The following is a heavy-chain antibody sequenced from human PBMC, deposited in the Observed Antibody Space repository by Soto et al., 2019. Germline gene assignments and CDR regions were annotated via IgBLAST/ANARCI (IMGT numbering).Heavy chain of an antibody. D-gene: IGHD5-12*01. Sequence: EASVKVSCKASGYTFTGYYMHWVRQAPGQGLEWMGWINPNSGGTNYAQKFQGWVTMTRDTSISTAYMELSRLRSDDTAVYYCGRGPQRVYIGYDTYHGDYAYYYYYGMDVWGQGTTVTVSS. CDR1: GYTFTGYY. CDR3: GRGPQRVYIGYDTYHGDYAYYYYYGMDV. CDR2: INPNSGGT. J-gene: IGHJ6*01. V-gene: IGHV1-2*04.